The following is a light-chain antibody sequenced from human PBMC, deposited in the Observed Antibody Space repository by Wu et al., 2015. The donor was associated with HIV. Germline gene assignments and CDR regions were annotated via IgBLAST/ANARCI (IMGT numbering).Light chain of an antibody. CDR1: QGINSY. CDR2: GAS. J-gene: IGKJ3*01. V-gene: IGKV1-9*01. Sequence: IQLTQSPSSLSASVGDRVTITCRASQGINSYLAWYQQKPGKVPKLLIYGASTLHSGVPSRFSGSGSGTDFTLTISSLQPEDFATYYCQQLNTYPLAFGPGTKVDIK. CDR3: QQLNTYPLA.